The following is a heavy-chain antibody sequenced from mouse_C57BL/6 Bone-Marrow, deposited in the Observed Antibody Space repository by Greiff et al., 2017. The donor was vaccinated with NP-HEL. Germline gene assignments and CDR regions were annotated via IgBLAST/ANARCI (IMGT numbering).Heavy chain of an antibody. D-gene: IGHD1-1*01. CDR3: ARSPNYYGSSYGYFDV. J-gene: IGHJ1*03. V-gene: IGHV14-3*01. CDR1: GFNIKNTY. CDR2: IDPANGNT. Sequence: EVQLQQSGAELVKPGASVKLSCTASGFNIKNTYMHWVKQRPEQGLEWIGRIDPANGNTKYAPKFQGKATITADTSSNTAYLQLSSLTSEDTAIYYCARSPNYYGSSYGYFDVWGTGTTVTVSS.